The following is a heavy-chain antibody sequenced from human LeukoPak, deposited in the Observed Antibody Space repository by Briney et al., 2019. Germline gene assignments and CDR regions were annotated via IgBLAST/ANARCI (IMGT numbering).Heavy chain of an antibody. Sequence: SVKVSCKASGGTFSSYAISWVRQAPGQGLEWMGGIIPIFGTANYAQKFQGRVTTTADESTSTAYMELSSLRSEDTAVYYCARAPSEWLRVDNWFDPWGQGTLVTVSS. V-gene: IGHV1-69*01. CDR3: ARAPSEWLRVDNWFDP. J-gene: IGHJ5*02. CDR1: GGTFSSYA. CDR2: IIPIFGTA. D-gene: IGHD5-12*01.